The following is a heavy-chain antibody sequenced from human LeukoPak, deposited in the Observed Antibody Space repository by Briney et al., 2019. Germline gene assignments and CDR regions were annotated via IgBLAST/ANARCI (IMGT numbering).Heavy chain of an antibody. J-gene: IGHJ4*02. V-gene: IGHV3-23*01. CDR1: AFTFSSYA. CDR2: LSGSGGST. Sequence: GGSLRLSCAASAFTFSSYAMSWVRQAPGKGLEWVSALSGSGGSTFYAGSVKGRFTISKDNSKNTLYLQMNSLRVEDTAVYYCAKGGGYGSGSDPFSLDYWGQGTLVTVSS. CDR3: AKGGGYGSGSDPFSLDY. D-gene: IGHD3-10*01.